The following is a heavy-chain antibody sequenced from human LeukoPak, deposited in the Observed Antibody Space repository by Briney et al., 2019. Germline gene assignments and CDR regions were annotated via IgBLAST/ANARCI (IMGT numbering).Heavy chain of an antibody. J-gene: IGHJ4*02. CDR1: GFTFSDYW. CDR2: INTDTRGT. CDR3: ARAGAYHFDN. Sequence: GGSLRLSCAASGFTFSDYWMHWVRQAPGRGLVWVSIINTDTRGTYYADSVKGRFTISRDNAKNTLYLQMNSLRAEDTAVYYCARAGAYHFDNWGQGTLVTVSS. V-gene: IGHV3-74*01. D-gene: IGHD3-16*01.